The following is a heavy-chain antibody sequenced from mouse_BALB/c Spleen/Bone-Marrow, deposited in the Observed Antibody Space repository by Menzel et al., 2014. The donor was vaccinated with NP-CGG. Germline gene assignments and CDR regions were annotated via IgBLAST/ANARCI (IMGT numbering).Heavy chain of an antibody. Sequence: DVHLVESGGGIVQPGESLKLSCESNEYEFPSHDMSWVRKTPEKRLELVAAINSDGGSTYYPDTMERRFIISRDNTKKTLYLQMSSLRSEDTALYYCARRGDYDWFAYWGQGTQVTVSA. CDR2: INSDGGST. V-gene: IGHV5-2*01. J-gene: IGHJ3*01. CDR1: EYEFPSHD. D-gene: IGHD2-4*01. CDR3: ARRGDYDWFAY.